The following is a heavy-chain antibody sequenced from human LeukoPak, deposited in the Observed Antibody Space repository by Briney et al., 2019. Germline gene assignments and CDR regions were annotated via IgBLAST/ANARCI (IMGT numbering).Heavy chain of an antibody. CDR2: IRSDGGST. Sequence: PGGSLRLSCAASGFSFSAYAMHWVRQAPGKGLEYVSAIRSDGGSTYYANFVKGRFTISRDNSKNTLYLQMDSLRPEDMAMYYCARVAAWIQHAGALDIWGQGTMVTVSS. J-gene: IGHJ3*02. CDR3: ARVAAWIQHAGALDI. V-gene: IGHV3-64*01. D-gene: IGHD5-18*01. CDR1: GFSFSAYA.